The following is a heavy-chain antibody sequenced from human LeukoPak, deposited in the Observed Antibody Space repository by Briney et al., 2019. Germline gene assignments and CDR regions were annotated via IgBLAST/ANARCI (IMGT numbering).Heavy chain of an antibody. Sequence: PSETLSLTCTVSGGSVSSSSYYWGWVRQSPGKGLEWIGRISYSGTNYNNPSLKSRVSISIDTSKNQFSVKLTSVTAADTAMYYCASLGTLRSWGQGTLVTVSS. V-gene: IGHV4-39*01. CDR3: ASLGTLRS. CDR1: GGSVSSSSYY. CDR2: ISYSGTN. D-gene: IGHD7-27*01. J-gene: IGHJ5*02.